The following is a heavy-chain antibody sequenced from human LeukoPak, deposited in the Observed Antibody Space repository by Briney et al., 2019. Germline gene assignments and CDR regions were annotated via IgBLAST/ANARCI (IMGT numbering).Heavy chain of an antibody. CDR1: GFTFSSYW. J-gene: IGHJ4*02. Sequence: GGSLRLSCAASGFTFSSYWMSWVRQAPGKGLEWVSYITLSSSTIYYADSVKGRFTISRDNAKNSLYLQMNSLRAEDTAVYYCASYGSGSYYNVGSLGYRGQGTLVTVSS. CDR2: ITLSSSTI. CDR3: ASYGSGSYYNVGSLGY. D-gene: IGHD3-10*01. V-gene: IGHV3-48*04.